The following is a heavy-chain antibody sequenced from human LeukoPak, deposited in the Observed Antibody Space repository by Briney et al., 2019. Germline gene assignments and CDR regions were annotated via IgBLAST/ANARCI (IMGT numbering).Heavy chain of an antibody. CDR1: GFTFSSST. Sequence: SVKVSCKASGFTFSSSTMQWVRQARGQRLEGMGWIVVGSGNTKYAQKFQERVTISMDMSTTTAYMEVGSLRSEDTAVYYCATSGRDSSSWYYYYYMDVWGKGTTVTVSS. V-gene: IGHV1-58*02. CDR2: IVVGSGNT. D-gene: IGHD6-13*01. CDR3: ATSGRDSSSWYYYYYMDV. J-gene: IGHJ6*03.